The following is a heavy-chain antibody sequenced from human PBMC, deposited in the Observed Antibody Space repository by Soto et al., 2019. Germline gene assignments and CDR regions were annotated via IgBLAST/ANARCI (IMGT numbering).Heavy chain of an antibody. D-gene: IGHD6-13*01. CDR1: GFTFSTYG. J-gene: IGHJ3*02. CDR2: IWFDGTNK. CDR3: ARESSRLAFDI. V-gene: IGHV3-33*01. Sequence: QGQLVESGGGVVQPGRSRTLSCVASGFTFSTYGMHWVRQAPGKGLEWIAVIWFDGTNKYYADFVQGRFTISRVNSINTVYLQMNSLRADDTAVYYCARESSRLAFDIWGQGTMVSVSS.